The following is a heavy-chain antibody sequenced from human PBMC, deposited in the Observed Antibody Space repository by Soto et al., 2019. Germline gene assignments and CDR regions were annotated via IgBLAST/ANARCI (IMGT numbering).Heavy chain of an antibody. CDR1: GFTFSSYA. CDR2: ISGSGGST. Sequence: GGSLRLSCAASGFTFSSYAMSWVRQAPGKGLEWVSAISGSGGSTYYADSVKGRFTISRDNSKNTLYLQMNSLRAEDTAVYYCAKDRGVMTTVVKRVSEVYYYYYGMDVWGQGTTVTVSS. J-gene: IGHJ6*02. D-gene: IGHD4-17*01. CDR3: AKDRGVMTTVVKRVSEVYYYYYGMDV. V-gene: IGHV3-23*01.